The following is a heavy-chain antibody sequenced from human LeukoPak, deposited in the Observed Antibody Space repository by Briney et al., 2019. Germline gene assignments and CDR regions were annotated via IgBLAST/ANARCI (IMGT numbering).Heavy chain of an antibody. CDR1: GGSISSGGYS. D-gene: IGHD1-14*01. CDR3: ARGGTVTPIDY. V-gene: IGHV4-30-2*01. CDR2: IYHSGST. Sequence: SETLSLTCAVSGGSISSGGYSWSWIRQPPGKGLEWIGYIYHSGSTYYNPSLKSRVTTSVDRSKNQFSLKLSSVTAADTAVYYCARGGTVTPIDYWGQGTLVTVSS. J-gene: IGHJ4*02.